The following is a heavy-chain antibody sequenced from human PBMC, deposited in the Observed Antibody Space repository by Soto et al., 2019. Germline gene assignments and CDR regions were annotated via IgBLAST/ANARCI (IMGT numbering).Heavy chain of an antibody. CDR2: IYYSGST. D-gene: IGHD3-10*01. CDR1: GGSISSGGYY. V-gene: IGHV4-31*01. J-gene: IGHJ6*02. Sequence: QVQLQESGPGLVKPSQTLSLTCTVSGGSISSGGYYWSWIRQHPGKGLEWIGYIYYSGSTYYNPSLKSLVTISVDTSKNQFSLKLSSVTAADTAVYYCARQYYYGSGSYYYYYYGMDVWGQGTTVTVSS. CDR3: ARQYYYGSGSYYYYYYGMDV.